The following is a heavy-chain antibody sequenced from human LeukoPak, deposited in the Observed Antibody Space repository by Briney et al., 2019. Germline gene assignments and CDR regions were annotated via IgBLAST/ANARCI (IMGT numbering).Heavy chain of an antibody. D-gene: IGHD3-9*01. CDR3: ARKDRYGLDY. CDR1: GFTFSSYW. Sequence: TGGSLRLSCAASGFTFSSYWMSWVRQAPGKGLEWVADIKHDGSEEYYVDSQKGRFTISTDSAKNSLYLQINGLRAEDTAVYYCARKDRYGLDYWGQGTLVTVSS. V-gene: IGHV3-7*01. CDR2: IKHDGSEE. J-gene: IGHJ4*02.